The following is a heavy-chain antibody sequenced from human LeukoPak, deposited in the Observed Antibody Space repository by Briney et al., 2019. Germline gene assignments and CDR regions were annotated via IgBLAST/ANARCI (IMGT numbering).Heavy chain of an antibody. J-gene: IGHJ4*02. CDR2: IYYSGST. D-gene: IGHD6-13*01. CDR3: ASLYSSSWYYFDY. CDR1: GGSISSSSYY. Sequence: RSSETLSLTCTVSGGSISSSSYYWGWIRQPPGKGLEWIGSIYYSGSTYYNPSLKSRVTISVDTSKNQFSLKLSSVTAADPAVYYCASLYSSSWYYFDYWGQGTLVTVSS. V-gene: IGHV4-39*01.